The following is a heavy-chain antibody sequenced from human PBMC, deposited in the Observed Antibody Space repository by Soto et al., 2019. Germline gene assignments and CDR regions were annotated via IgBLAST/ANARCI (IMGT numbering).Heavy chain of an antibody. V-gene: IGHV3-74*01. CDR2: INSDGSIT. Sequence: GGSLRLSCAASGFTFSSSWMHWVRQAPGKGPVWVSRINSDGSITGYADSVKGRFTISRDNAKTTLYLRMNSLRAEDTAVYYCAKDFDTTDVWGQGTTVTVSS. J-gene: IGHJ6*02. D-gene: IGHD1-26*01. CDR1: GFTFSSSW. CDR3: AKDFDTTDV.